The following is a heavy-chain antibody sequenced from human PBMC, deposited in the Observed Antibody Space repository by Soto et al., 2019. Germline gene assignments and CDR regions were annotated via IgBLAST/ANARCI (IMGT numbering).Heavy chain of an antibody. J-gene: IGHJ4*02. CDR3: ARGGSYYDF. Sequence: ASVKVSCKASGYAFTNYGISWVRQAPGHGLEWMGWISAYTGNTHYAQKLQGRVTMTTETPTNTAYMELRSLRSDDTAVYYCARGGSYYDFWGQGTLVTVSS. CDR2: ISAYTGNT. D-gene: IGHD3-10*01. CDR1: GYAFTNYG. V-gene: IGHV1-18*01.